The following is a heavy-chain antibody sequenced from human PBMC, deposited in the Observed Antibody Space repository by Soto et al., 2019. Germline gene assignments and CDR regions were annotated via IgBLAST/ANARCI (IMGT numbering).Heavy chain of an antibody. D-gene: IGHD6-6*01. CDR1: GYTFTSYG. Sequence: ASVKVSCKASGYTFTSYGISWVRQAPGQGLEWMGWISAYNGNTNYAQKLQGRVTMTTDTSTSTAYMELRSLRAEDTAVYYCAKDTWAARLFFDYWGQGTLVTVSS. CDR3: AKDTWAARLFFDY. J-gene: IGHJ4*02. CDR2: ISAYNGNT. V-gene: IGHV1-18*04.